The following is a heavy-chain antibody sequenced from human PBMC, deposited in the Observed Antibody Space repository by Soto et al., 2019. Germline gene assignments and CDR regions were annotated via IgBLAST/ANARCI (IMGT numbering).Heavy chain of an antibody. CDR1: GFTFTSSA. D-gene: IGHD4-17*01. Sequence: ASVKVSCKASGFTFTSSAVQWVRQARGQRLEWIGWIVVGSGNTNYAQKFQERVTITRDMSTSTAYMGLSSLRSEDTAVYYCAAGSDYGDYEVDYWGQGTLVTVSS. CDR3: AAGSDYGDYEVDY. V-gene: IGHV1-58*01. CDR2: IVVGSGNT. J-gene: IGHJ4*02.